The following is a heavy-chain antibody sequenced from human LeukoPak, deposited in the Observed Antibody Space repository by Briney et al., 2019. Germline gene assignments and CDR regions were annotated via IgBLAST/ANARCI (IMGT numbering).Heavy chain of an antibody. J-gene: IGHJ4*02. CDR3: ARRYCSGGDCYFAS. CDR1: GFTFSDYY. D-gene: IGHD2-15*01. Sequence: PGGPLRLSCAASGFTFSDYYKSWIRQPPGKGLEWVSTITARGSNIYYADPVKGRFTISRDNGKNSLYMQMNSLRAEDTAVYYWARRYCSGGDCYFASWGQGTLVTVSS. V-gene: IGHV3-11*01. CDR2: ITARGSNI.